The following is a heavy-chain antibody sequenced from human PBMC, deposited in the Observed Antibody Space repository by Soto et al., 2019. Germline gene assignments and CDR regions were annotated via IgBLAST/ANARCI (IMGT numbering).Heavy chain of an antibody. V-gene: IGHV1-2*04. D-gene: IGHD1-1*01. CDR1: GYTLTDYY. Sequence: ASVKVSCKASGYTLTDYYMHWVQQAPGQGLEWMGWINPNNGGTSYAQKFEGWVTMTRDTSISTAYMEVRRLTSDDTAVYYCARGSPTTTPFDYWGQGTLVTVSS. CDR2: INPNNGGT. J-gene: IGHJ4*02. CDR3: ARGSPTTTPFDY.